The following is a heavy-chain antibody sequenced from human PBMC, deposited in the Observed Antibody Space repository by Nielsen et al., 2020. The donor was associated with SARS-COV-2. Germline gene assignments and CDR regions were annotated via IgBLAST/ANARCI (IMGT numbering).Heavy chain of an antibody. V-gene: IGHV3-9*01. J-gene: IGHJ4*02. CDR2: ISWNSGSI. Sequence: SLKISCAASGFTFDDYAMHWVRQAPGKGLEWVSGISWNSGSIGYADSVKGRFTISRDNSKNTLYLQMNSLRAEDTAVYYCARDTDGDYSFDYWGQGTLVTVSS. CDR3: ARDTDGDYSFDY. D-gene: IGHD4-17*01. CDR1: GFTFDDYA.